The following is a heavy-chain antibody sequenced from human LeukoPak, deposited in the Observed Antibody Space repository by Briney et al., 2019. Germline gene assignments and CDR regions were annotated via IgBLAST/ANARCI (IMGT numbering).Heavy chain of an antibody. J-gene: IGHJ4*02. Sequence: GGSLRLSCAASGFTFSSYSMNWVRQAPGKGLEWVSSTSSSSSYIYYADSVKGRFTISRDNAKNSLYLQMNSLRAEDTAVYYCARVLVGATLGFDYWGQGTLVTVSS. V-gene: IGHV3-21*01. CDR2: TSSSSSYI. CDR3: ARVLVGATLGFDY. CDR1: GFTFSSYS. D-gene: IGHD1-26*01.